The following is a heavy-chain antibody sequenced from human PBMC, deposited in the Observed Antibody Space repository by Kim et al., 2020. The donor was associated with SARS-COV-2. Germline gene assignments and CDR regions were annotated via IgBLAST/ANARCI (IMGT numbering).Heavy chain of an antibody. V-gene: IGHV3-23*01. D-gene: IGHD3-10*01. CDR3: AKGPRITMARGVTKAHHGLDV. Sequence: GGSLRLSCAASGLALNTYALTWVRQAPGRGLEWVSRISETAVRTYYSGAVDGRFTISRDNSKQMVFLQMKNLRPEDTAVYYWAKGPRITMARGVTKAHHGLDVWGHGTTVLVSS. CDR1: GLALNTYA. CDR2: ISETAVRT. J-gene: IGHJ6*02.